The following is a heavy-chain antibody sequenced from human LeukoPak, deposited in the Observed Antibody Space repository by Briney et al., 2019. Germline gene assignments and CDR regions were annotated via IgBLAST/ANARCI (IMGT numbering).Heavy chain of an antibody. CDR1: GGSLSTYY. J-gene: IGHJ4*02. Sequence: PSETLSLTCTVSGGSLSTYYWSWIRQPPGKGLEWIGYIYYSGSTNHNPSLKSRVTISVDTSKNQFSLKLSSVTATDTAVYYCAREASYYASGTYYSFDYWGQGTLVTVSS. CDR3: AREASYYASGTYYSFDY. D-gene: IGHD3-10*01. CDR2: IYYSGST. V-gene: IGHV4-59*12.